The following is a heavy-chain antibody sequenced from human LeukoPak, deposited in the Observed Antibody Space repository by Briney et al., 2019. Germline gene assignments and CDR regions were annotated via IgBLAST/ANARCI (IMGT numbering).Heavy chain of an antibody. Sequence: SVKVSCKASGYTFTSFGISWVRQAPGQGLEWMGWISAYNGNTKSAQKFQGRVTMTTDTSTNTAYMELRSLRSDDTAVFYCVRDLGVDTSMIFFDYWGQGTLVTVSS. D-gene: IGHD5-18*01. J-gene: IGHJ4*02. CDR2: ISAYNGNT. CDR3: VRDLGVDTSMIFFDY. CDR1: GYTFTSFG. V-gene: IGHV1-18*01.